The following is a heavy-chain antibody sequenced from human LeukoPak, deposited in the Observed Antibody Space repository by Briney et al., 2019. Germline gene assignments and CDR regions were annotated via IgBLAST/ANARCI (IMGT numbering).Heavy chain of an antibody. CDR1: GYTFTGYY. D-gene: IGHD4-17*01. Sequence: AASVKVSCKASGYTFTGYYMHWVRQAPGQGLGWMGWINPNSGGTNYAQKFQGRVTMTRDTSISTAYMELSRLRSDDTAVYYCALPSGYGDYRGMDYWGQGTLVTVSS. V-gene: IGHV1-2*02. CDR2: INPNSGGT. J-gene: IGHJ4*02. CDR3: ALPSGYGDYRGMDY.